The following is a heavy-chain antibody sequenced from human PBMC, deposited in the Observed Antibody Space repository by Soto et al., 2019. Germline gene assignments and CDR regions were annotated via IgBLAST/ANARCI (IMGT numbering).Heavy chain of an antibody. V-gene: IGHV4-30-2*01. D-gene: IGHD3-22*01. Sequence: QLQPQESGSGLVKPSQTLSLTCAVSGGSISSGGYSWSWIRQPPGKGLEWIGYIYHSGSTNYNPSLKSRVTISVDRSKNQFSLKLSSVTAADTAVYYCARALYYYDSSGYSPYNWFDPWGQGTLVTVSS. CDR1: GGSISSGGYS. CDR3: ARALYYYDSSGYSPYNWFDP. J-gene: IGHJ5*02. CDR2: IYHSGST.